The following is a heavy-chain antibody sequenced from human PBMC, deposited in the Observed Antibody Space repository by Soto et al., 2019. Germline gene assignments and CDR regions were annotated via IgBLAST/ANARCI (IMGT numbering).Heavy chain of an antibody. CDR3: ARAYYDSSGYYYAY. J-gene: IGHJ4*02. CDR2: IYYSGST. V-gene: IGHV4-31*03. Sequence: PSEILSLTCTVSGGSISSGGYYWSWIRQHPGKGLEWIGYIYYSGSTYYNPSLKSRVTISVDTSKNQFSLKLSSVTAADTAVYYCARAYYDSSGYYYAYWGQGTLVTVSS. D-gene: IGHD3-22*01. CDR1: GGSISSGGYY.